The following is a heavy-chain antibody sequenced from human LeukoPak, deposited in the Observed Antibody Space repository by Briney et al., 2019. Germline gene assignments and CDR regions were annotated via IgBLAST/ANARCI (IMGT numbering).Heavy chain of an antibody. CDR3: ARDVASADINAFDI. Sequence: ASVKVSCKASGYTFTSYDINWVRQATGQGLEWMGWMNPNSGNTGYAQKFQGRVTITRNTPISTAYMELSSLRSEDTAVYYCARDVASADINAFDIWGQGTMVTVSS. V-gene: IGHV1-8*03. D-gene: IGHD2-15*01. J-gene: IGHJ3*02. CDR1: GYTFTSYD. CDR2: MNPNSGNT.